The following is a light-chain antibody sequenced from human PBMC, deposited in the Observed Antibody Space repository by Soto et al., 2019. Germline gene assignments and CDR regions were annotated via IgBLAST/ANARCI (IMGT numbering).Light chain of an antibody. J-gene: IGLJ2*01. CDR2: GNN. CDR1: SSNIGRNT. CDR3: AAWDDSLNGHVV. Sequence: QPVLTQPPSASGTPGQRVTISCSGSSSNIGRNTVNWYQQLPGTAPKLLIYGNNQRPSGVPARISGSKSGTSASLAISGLQSEDEADYYCAAWDDSLNGHVVFGGGTQLTVL. V-gene: IGLV1-44*01.